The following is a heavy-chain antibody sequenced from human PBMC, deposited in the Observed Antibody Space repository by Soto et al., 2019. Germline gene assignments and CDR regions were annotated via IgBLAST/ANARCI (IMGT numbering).Heavy chain of an antibody. CDR1: GGSFSGYY. CDR2: INHSGGT. V-gene: IGHV4-34*01. D-gene: IGHD3-10*01. Sequence: SETLSLTCAVYGGSFSGYYWNWIRQPPGKGLEWIGEINHSGGTNYNPSLKGRVTISVDTSKNQFSLKLSSVTAADTAVYYCARVWGGAFDFWGQGTLVTLSS. J-gene: IGHJ3*01. CDR3: ARVWGGAFDF.